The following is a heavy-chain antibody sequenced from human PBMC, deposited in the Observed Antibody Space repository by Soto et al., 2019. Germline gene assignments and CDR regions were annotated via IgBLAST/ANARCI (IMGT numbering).Heavy chain of an antibody. CDR3: ARVSTYYDFWSGYQFPDQPGAFDI. D-gene: IGHD3-3*01. Sequence: TRSGAGRGWKLSRYGMSSFRQKTGKGLEWVANIKQDGSEKYYVDSVKGRFTISRDNAKNSLYLQMNSLRAEDTAVYYCARVSTYYDFWSGYQFPDQPGAFDIWGQGTTVTVSS. V-gene: IGHV3-7*01. CDR1: GWKLSRYG. CDR2: IKQDGSEK. J-gene: IGHJ3*02.